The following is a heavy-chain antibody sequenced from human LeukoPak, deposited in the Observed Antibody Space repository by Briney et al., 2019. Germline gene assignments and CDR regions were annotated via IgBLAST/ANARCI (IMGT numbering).Heavy chain of an antibody. D-gene: IGHD3-10*01. J-gene: IGHJ4*02. CDR1: GGSISSYY. V-gene: IGHV4-39*07. CDR3: ARSYGSGSYSRGIDY. CDR2: VYYRGNT. Sequence: SETLSLTCTVSGGSISSYYWGWIRQPPGKGLEWIGSVYYRGNTYYNPSLKSRVTTSVDTSKNQFSLKLSSVTAADTAVYYCARSYGSGSYSRGIDYWGQGTLVTVSS.